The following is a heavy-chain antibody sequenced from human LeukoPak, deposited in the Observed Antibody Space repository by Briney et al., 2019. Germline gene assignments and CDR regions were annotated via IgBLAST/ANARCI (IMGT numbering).Heavy chain of an antibody. V-gene: IGHV3-33*06. J-gene: IGHJ4*02. CDR3: AKWSGDYPSYYLDY. CDR2: IRSDGSSK. Sequence: PGRSLRLSCAASGFTFSRYGMHWVRQAPGKGLEWVALIRSDGSSKNYADSVKGRFAISRDASKNTVYLQMNSLRAEDTAVYSCAKWSGDYPSYYLDYWGQGTLVTVSS. D-gene: IGHD4-17*01. CDR1: GFTFSRYG.